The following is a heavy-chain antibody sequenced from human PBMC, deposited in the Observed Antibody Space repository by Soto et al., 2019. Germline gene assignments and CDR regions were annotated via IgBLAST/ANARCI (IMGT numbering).Heavy chain of an antibody. CDR3: AKAIVVVIWGFGQNWFDP. CDR2: ISGSGGST. Sequence: PGGSLRLSCAASGFTFSSYAMSWVRQAPGKGLEWVSAISGSGGSTYYADSVKGRFTISRDNSKNTLYLQMNSLRAEDTAVYYCAKAIVVVIWGFGQNWFDPWGQGTLVTVSS. J-gene: IGHJ5*02. D-gene: IGHD2-21*01. CDR1: GFTFSSYA. V-gene: IGHV3-23*01.